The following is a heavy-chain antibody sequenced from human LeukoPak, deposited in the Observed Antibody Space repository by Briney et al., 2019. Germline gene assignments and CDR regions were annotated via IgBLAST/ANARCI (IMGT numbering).Heavy chain of an antibody. V-gene: IGHV3-53*01. CDR3: ARDPAAAGFFDI. CDR2: IYSGGST. J-gene: IGHJ3*02. Sequence: GGSLRLSCAASGFTVSSNYTGWVRQAPGKGLEWVSVIYSGGSTYYADSVKGRFTISRDNSKNTLYLQMNSLRAEDTAVYYCARDPAAAGFFDIWGQGTMVTVSS. D-gene: IGHD6-13*01. CDR1: GFTVSSNY.